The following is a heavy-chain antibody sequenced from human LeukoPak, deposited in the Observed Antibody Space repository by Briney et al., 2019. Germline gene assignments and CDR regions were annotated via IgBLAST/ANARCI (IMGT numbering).Heavy chain of an antibody. J-gene: IGHJ6*03. V-gene: IGHV5-51*01. CDR2: IYPDDSDT. CDR1: GYSFTTNW. D-gene: IGHD1-14*01. Sequence: GESLKISCKGSGYSFTTNWIAWVRQMPGKGLEWMGIIYPDDSDTRYSPSFEGRVTISADKSISTAYLQWSSLKASDTAMYYCARRPGAYMDVWGKGTTVTVSS. CDR3: ARRPGAYMDV.